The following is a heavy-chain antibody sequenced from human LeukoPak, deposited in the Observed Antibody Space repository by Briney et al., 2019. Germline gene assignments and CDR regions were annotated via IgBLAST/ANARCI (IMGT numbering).Heavy chain of an antibody. V-gene: IGHV4-61*09. D-gene: IGHD3-10*01. CDR2: IYTSGNT. Sequence: SQTLSLTCTVSGGSISSGSYYWSWIRQPAGKGLEWIGHIYTSGNTNFNPSLKSRVTISVDTSKNQFSLKLSSVTAADTAVYYCARQAIGFGEFLFDYWGQGTLVTVSS. CDR1: GGSISSGSYY. CDR3: ARQAIGFGEFLFDY. J-gene: IGHJ4*02.